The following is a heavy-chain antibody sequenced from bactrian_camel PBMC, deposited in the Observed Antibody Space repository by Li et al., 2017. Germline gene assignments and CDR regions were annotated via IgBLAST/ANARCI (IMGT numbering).Heavy chain of an antibody. D-gene: IGHD3*01. V-gene: IGHV3-3*01. CDR1: GYTYSRYC. CDR2: IQTDTEPGTP. Sequence: HVQLVESGGGSVQAGGSLRLSCAASGYTYSRYCMAWFRQAPGKNREGVASIQTDTEPGTPLYAAPVQGRFVISQNKRENTVYLQMNSLKPEDTAMYYCASFPDPCSMSRIIWATYKGQGTQVTVS. J-gene: IGHJ4*01.